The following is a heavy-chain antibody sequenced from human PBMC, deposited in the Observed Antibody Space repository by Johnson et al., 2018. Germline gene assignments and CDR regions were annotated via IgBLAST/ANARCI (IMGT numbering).Heavy chain of an antibody. CDR2: IWYDGSYK. J-gene: IGHJ6*02. Sequence: QVQLVQSGGGVVQPGRSLRLSCAASGFTFSSSGMHWVRQAPGKGLEWVAVIWYDGSYKYYADSVKGRFTISRDNSKNTLYLQMNSLRADDKAVYYCARGERYGMDVWGQGTTVTVSS. CDR1: GFTFSSSG. V-gene: IGHV3-33*01. CDR3: ARGERYGMDV.